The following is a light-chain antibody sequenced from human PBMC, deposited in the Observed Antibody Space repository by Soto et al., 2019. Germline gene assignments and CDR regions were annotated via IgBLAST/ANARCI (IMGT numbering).Light chain of an antibody. J-gene: IGKJ1*01. V-gene: IGKV1-5*03. Sequence: DLPMTQSPSTLSASVVDRVTITCRASQSISSWLAWYQQKPGKAPKLLIYKASSLESGVPSRFSGSGSGTDFTLTISSLQPDDFATYYCQQDNSYPWTFGQGTKVEIK. CDR2: KAS. CDR1: QSISSW. CDR3: QQDNSYPWT.